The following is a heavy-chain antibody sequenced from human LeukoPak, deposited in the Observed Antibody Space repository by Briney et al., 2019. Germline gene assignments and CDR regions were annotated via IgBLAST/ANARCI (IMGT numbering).Heavy chain of an antibody. Sequence: SGGSLRLSCAASGFPFDEYAMHWIRQAPGKGLEWVSGISYTSDTIGYVDSVKGRFTISRDNAKNSLYLQMNSLRAEDMALYYCVKDMSGSNDAFDLWGQGTMVTVSS. CDR1: GFPFDEYA. D-gene: IGHD3-3*01. CDR2: ISYTSDTI. CDR3: VKDMSGSNDAFDL. J-gene: IGHJ3*01. V-gene: IGHV3-9*03.